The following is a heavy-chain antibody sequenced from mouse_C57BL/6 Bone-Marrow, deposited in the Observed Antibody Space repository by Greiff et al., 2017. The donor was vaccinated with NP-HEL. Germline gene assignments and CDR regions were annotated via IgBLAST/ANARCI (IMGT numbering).Heavy chain of an antibody. Sequence: QVQLQQSGAELVRPGTSVKVSCKASGCAFTNYLIEWVKQRPGQGLEWIGVINPGSGGTNYNEKFKGKATLTADKSSSTAYMQLSSLTSEDSAVYFCASITTVLDYWGQGTTLTVSS. CDR3: ASITTVLDY. CDR1: GCAFTNYL. V-gene: IGHV1-54*01. D-gene: IGHD1-1*01. J-gene: IGHJ2*01. CDR2: INPGSGGT.